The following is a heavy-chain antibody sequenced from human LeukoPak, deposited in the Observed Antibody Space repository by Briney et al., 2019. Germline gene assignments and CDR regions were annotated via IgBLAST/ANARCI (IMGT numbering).Heavy chain of an antibody. Sequence: TSETLSLTCIVSGGTISSYYWSWIRQPPGKGLEWIGYIYTSGSTNCNPSLKSRVTISVDPSQNQFSLNLSSVTAADRAVYYCARHADSYYDSSGYVAMDYWGQRTLVTVSS. CDR2: IYTSGST. J-gene: IGHJ4*02. V-gene: IGHV4-4*09. CDR1: GGTISSYY. CDR3: ARHADSYYDSSGYVAMDY. D-gene: IGHD3-22*01.